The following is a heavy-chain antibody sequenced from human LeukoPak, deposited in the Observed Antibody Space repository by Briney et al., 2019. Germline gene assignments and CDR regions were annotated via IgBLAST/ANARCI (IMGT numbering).Heavy chain of an antibody. V-gene: IGHV3-33*01. CDR1: GFTFSSYG. CDR2: IWYDGSNK. Sequence: GGSLRLSCAASGFTFSSYGMHWVRQAPGKGLEWVAVIWYDGSNKYYADSVKGRFTISRDNSKNTLYLQMNSLRAEDTAVYYCARDVRATAGFYNWFDPWGQGTLVTVSS. CDR3: ARDVRATAGFYNWFDP. J-gene: IGHJ5*02. D-gene: IGHD5-12*01.